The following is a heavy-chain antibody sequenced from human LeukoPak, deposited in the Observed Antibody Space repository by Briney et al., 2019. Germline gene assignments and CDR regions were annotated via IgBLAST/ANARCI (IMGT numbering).Heavy chain of an antibody. CDR1: GYIFTDYF. Sequence: ASVKVSCKASGYIFTDYFLHWVRQAPGQGLEWMGRINPNSGGTNYAQKFQGRVTMTRDTSISTAYMELSRLRSDDTAVYYCATLSSYYYDSSGYYNIINYFDYWGQGTLVTVSS. V-gene: IGHV1-2*06. J-gene: IGHJ4*02. CDR3: ATLSSYYYDSSGYYNIINYFDY. D-gene: IGHD3-22*01. CDR2: INPNSGGT.